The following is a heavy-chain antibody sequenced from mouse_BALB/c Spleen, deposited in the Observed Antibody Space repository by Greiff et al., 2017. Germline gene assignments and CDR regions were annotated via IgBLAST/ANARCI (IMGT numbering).Heavy chain of an antibody. D-gene: IGHD2-10*01. CDR1: GFTFSDYY. Sequence: EVKVVESGGGLVKPGGSLKLSCEASGFTFSDYYMYWVRQTPEKRLEWVATISDGGSYTYYPDSVKGRFTISRDNAKNNLYLQMSSLKSEDTAMYYCARETYYGNYYYYAMDYWGQGTSVTVSS. CDR2: ISDGGSYT. V-gene: IGHV5-4*02. J-gene: IGHJ4*01. CDR3: ARETYYGNYYYYAMDY.